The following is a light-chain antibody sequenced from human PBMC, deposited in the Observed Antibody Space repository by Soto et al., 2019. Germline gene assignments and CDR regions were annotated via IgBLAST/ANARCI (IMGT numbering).Light chain of an antibody. CDR3: ASWDDRLKGYV. V-gene: IGLV1-44*01. Sequence: QSVLTHPPSLSGTPGQRVIISCSVSRSNIGSNSVNWYQQLPGTAPKLLIYINDQRPSGVPDRFSGSTSGTSVSLAISGLQSEDEADYYCASWDDRLKGYVFGTGTKVTVL. CDR1: RSNIGSNS. CDR2: IND. J-gene: IGLJ1*01.